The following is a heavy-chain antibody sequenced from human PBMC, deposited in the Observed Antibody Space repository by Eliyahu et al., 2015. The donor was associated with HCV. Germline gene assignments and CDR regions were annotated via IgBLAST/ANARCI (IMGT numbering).Heavy chain of an antibody. CDR1: GFTFSSYW. Sequence: EXQLVXSGGGLVXPGGSLXLXCAASGFTFSSYWMXWVPQAPGKGLEWVATIKQDGSEKYYVDSVKGRFTISRDNGKNSLYLQMNSLRAEDTAVYYCARYFDYLGQGTLVTVSS. V-gene: IGHV3-7*01. CDR3: ARYFDY. J-gene: IGHJ4*02. CDR2: IKQDGSEK.